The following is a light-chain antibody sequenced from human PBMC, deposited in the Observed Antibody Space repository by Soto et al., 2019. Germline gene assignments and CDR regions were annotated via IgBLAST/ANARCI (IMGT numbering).Light chain of an antibody. CDR2: GAS. CDR1: QSVSSSY. V-gene: IGKV3-20*01. CDR3: QQYGSSPRYT. J-gene: IGKJ2*01. Sequence: EIVLTQSPGTLSLSPGERATLSCRASQSVSSSYLAWYQQKPGQAPRLLIYGASSRATGIPDRFSGSGSGTDLPLTISRLEPEDFAVYYCQQYGSSPRYTVGQGTKLEIK.